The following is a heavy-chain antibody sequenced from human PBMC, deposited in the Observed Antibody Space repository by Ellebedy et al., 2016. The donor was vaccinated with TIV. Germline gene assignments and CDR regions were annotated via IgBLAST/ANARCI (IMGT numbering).Heavy chain of an antibody. D-gene: IGHD3-22*01. Sequence: SVKVSXXASGGTFSSYAISWVRQAPGQGLEWMGGIIPIFGTANYAQKFQGRVTITADKSTSTAYMELSSLRSEDTAVYYCARDYYDSSGCWGQGTLVTVSS. V-gene: IGHV1-69*06. J-gene: IGHJ4*02. CDR1: GGTFSSYA. CDR3: ARDYYDSSGC. CDR2: IIPIFGTA.